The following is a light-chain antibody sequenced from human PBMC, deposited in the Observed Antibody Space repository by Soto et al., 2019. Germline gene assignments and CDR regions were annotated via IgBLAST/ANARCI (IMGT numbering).Light chain of an antibody. CDR3: QQYNSWPPYI. Sequence: EIVMTQSPATLSVSPGERATLSSGPIPVFSSKLAWYRQKPGQAPRLLIYDASTRATGIPARFSGSGSGTEFTLTISSLQSEDFAVYYCQQYNSWPPYIFGQGTKLEIK. V-gene: IGKV3-15*01. J-gene: IGKJ2*01. CDR2: DAS. CDR1: PVFSSK.